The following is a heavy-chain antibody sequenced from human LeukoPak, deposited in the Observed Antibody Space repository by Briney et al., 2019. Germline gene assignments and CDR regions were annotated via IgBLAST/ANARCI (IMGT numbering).Heavy chain of an antibody. CDR1: GFTFSSYA. CDR2: IGGSGGST. V-gene: IGHV3-23*01. D-gene: IGHD3-22*01. J-gene: IGHJ4*02. CDR3: AKEVPYDSSGYFWLFDY. Sequence: GGSLRLSCAASGFTFSSYAMSWVRQAPGKGLEWVSAIGGSGGSTYYADSVKGRFTISRDNSKNTLYLQMNSLRAEDTAVYYCAKEVPYDSSGYFWLFDYWGQGTLVTVSS.